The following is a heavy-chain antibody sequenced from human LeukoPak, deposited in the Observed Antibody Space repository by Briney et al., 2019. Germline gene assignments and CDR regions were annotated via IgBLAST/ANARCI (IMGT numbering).Heavy chain of an antibody. Sequence: GGSLRLSCAASGFTFSGYAMSWVRQAPGKGLEWVSAISGSGGSTYYADSVKGRFTISRDNSKNTLYLQMNSLRAEDTAVYYCARDETVTTLVSYFYYGMDVWGQGTTVTVS. V-gene: IGHV3-23*01. CDR2: ISGSGGST. CDR1: GFTFSGYA. CDR3: ARDETVTTLVSYFYYGMDV. D-gene: IGHD4-23*01. J-gene: IGHJ6*02.